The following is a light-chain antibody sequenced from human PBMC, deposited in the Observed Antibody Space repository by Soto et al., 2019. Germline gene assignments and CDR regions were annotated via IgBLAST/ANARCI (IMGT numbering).Light chain of an antibody. CDR2: KAS. J-gene: IGKJ4*01. CDR3: QQLNDYPLT. V-gene: IGKV1-5*03. Sequence: DIQMTQSPSTLSGSVGDGVTITWRASQTISSWLAWYQQKPGKAPKLLIYKASTLKSGVPSRFSGSGSGTDFTLTITSLQPEDFATYYCQQLNDYPLTFGGGTKVDIK. CDR1: QTISSW.